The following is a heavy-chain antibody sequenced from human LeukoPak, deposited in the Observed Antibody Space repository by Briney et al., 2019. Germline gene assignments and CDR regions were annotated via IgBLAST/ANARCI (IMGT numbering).Heavy chain of an antibody. D-gene: IGHD4-17*01. CDR3: ARDTVTLSNFDY. Sequence: SETLSLTCAVYGGSFSGYYWSWIRQPPGKGLEWIGEINHSGSTNYNPSLKSRVTISVDTSKNQFSLKLSSVTAADTAVYYCARDTVTLSNFDYWGQGTLVTVSS. J-gene: IGHJ4*02. CDR1: GGSFSGYY. CDR2: INHSGST. V-gene: IGHV4-34*01.